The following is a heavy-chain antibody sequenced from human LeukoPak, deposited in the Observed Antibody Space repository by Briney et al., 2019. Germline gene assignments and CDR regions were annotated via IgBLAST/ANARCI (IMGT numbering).Heavy chain of an antibody. CDR2: IYYSGST. CDR3: ARAYAGYASRFDY. J-gene: IGHJ4*02. D-gene: IGHD1-1*01. CDR1: GGSISSSSHY. V-gene: IGHV4-39*07. Sequence: SETLSLTCTVSGGSISSSSHYWGWIRQSPGKGLEWIGSIYYSGSTYYNPSLKSRVTISVDTSKNQFSLKLSSVIEADTAVYYCARAYAGYASRFDYWGQGILVTVSS.